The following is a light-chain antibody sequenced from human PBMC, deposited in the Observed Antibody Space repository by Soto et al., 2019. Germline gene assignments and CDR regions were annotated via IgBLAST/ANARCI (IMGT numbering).Light chain of an antibody. CDR3: QQRSNWPPA. CDR1: QSISSY. CDR2: VAS. Sequence: EIVLTQSPATLSLSPGERATLSCRASQSISSYLAWYQQKPGQAPGLLIYVASNRATGIPSRFSGSGSGTDFTLTISSLEPEDFALYYCQQRSNWPPAFGQGTRVDIK. J-gene: IGKJ1*01. V-gene: IGKV3-11*01.